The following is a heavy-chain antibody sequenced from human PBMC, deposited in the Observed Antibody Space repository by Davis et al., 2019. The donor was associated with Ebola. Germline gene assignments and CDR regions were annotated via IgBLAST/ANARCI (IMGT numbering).Heavy chain of an antibody. Sequence: MPLETLSLTCTVSGGSISSGGYYWSWIRQHPGKGLEWIGYIYYSGSTYYNPSLKSRVTISVDTSKNQFSLKLSSVTAADTAVYYCARVGTYYDILTGYSGNWFDPWGQGTLVTVSS. V-gene: IGHV4-31*03. CDR1: GGSISSGGYY. CDR2: IYYSGST. J-gene: IGHJ5*02. CDR3: ARVGTYYDILTGYSGNWFDP. D-gene: IGHD3-9*01.